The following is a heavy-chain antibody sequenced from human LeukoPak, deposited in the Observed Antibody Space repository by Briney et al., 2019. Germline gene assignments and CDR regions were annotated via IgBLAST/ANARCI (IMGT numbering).Heavy chain of an antibody. Sequence: SVKVSCKASGGTFSSYAISWVRQAPGQGLEWMGGIIPIFGTANYAQKFQGRVTIATDESTSTAYMELSSLRSEDTAVYYCARAPMVRGVIKYYFDYWGQGTLVTVSS. V-gene: IGHV1-69*05. CDR3: ARAPMVRGVIKYYFDY. CDR2: IIPIFGTA. D-gene: IGHD3-10*01. J-gene: IGHJ4*02. CDR1: GGTFSSYA.